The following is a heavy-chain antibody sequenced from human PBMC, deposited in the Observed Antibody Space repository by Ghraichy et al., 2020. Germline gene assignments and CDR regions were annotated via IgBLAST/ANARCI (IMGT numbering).Heavy chain of an antibody. Sequence: SVKVSCKASGGTFSSYAISWVRQAPGQGLEWMGGIIPIFGTANYAQKFQGRVTITADESTSTAYMELSSLRSEDTAVYYCARDKLDYYDSSGYYSFDYWGQGTLVTVSS. V-gene: IGHV1-69*13. CDR3: ARDKLDYYDSSGYYSFDY. J-gene: IGHJ4*02. D-gene: IGHD3-22*01. CDR1: GGTFSSYA. CDR2: IIPIFGTA.